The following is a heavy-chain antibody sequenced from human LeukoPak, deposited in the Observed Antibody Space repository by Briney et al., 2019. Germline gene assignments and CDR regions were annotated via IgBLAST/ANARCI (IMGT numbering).Heavy chain of an antibody. V-gene: IGHV4-39*07. D-gene: IGHD6-13*01. Sequence: SETLSLTCTVSGGSISSSSYYWGWIRQPPGKGLEWIGSFYYSGSTYYNPSLKSRVTISVDTSKNQFSLKLSSVTAADTAVYYCARDSFGSGAAARADYWGQGTLVTVSS. CDR3: ARDSFGSGAAARADY. CDR2: FYYSGST. J-gene: IGHJ4*02. CDR1: GGSISSSSYY.